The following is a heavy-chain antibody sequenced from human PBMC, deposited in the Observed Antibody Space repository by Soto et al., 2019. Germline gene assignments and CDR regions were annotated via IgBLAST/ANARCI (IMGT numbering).Heavy chain of an antibody. CDR2: IIPIAETT. CDR1: GGTFSSYA. Sequence: QVQLVQSGAEVKKPGSSVKVSCKASGGTFSSYAISGVRQAPGQGLEWMGGIIPIAETTNYAQKFQGRVTITADESKSTAYMELSSLRSEDPAVYYCARSQGSSTSLEIYYYYSYGMDVWGQGTTVTVSS. CDR3: ARSQGSSTSLEIYYYYSYGMDV. J-gene: IGHJ6*02. V-gene: IGHV1-69*01. D-gene: IGHD2-2*01.